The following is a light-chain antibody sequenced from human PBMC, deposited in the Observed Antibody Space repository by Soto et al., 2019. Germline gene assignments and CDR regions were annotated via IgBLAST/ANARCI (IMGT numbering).Light chain of an antibody. Sequence: QSVLTQPPSASGSPGQSVTISCTGTSNDVGGYNYVSWYQQHPGKAPKLMIYEVSKRPSGVPDHFSGSKSGNTASLTVSGVQAEDEDDYYCSSYGGSNNVIFGTGSELTVL. J-gene: IGLJ1*01. CDR1: SNDVGGYNY. CDR2: EVS. CDR3: SSYGGSNNVI. V-gene: IGLV2-8*01.